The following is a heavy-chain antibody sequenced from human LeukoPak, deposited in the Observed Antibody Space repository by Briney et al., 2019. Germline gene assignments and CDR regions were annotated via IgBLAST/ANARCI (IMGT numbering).Heavy chain of an antibody. CDR2: ISGSGGST. J-gene: IGHJ4*02. V-gene: IGHV3-23*01. D-gene: IGHD3-10*01. Sequence: GGSLRLSCAASGFTFSSYAMSWVRQAPGKGLEWVSAISGSGGSTYYADSVKGRFTISRDNAKNSLYLQMNSLRAEDTAVYYCARDPYGSGSPDYWGQGTLVTVSS. CDR3: ARDPYGSGSPDY. CDR1: GFTFSSYA.